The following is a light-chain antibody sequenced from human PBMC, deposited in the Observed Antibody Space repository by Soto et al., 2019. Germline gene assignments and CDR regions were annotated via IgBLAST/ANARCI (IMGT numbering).Light chain of an antibody. V-gene: IGLV2-14*03. Sequence: QSALTQPASVSGSPGQSIAISCTGTSSDIGGYNFVSWYQQHPGKAPKLVIYDVNIRPSGVSDRFSGSKSGNTASLTISGLQAEDEADYYCSSYSCSSTLVVFGGGTKLTVL. CDR2: DVN. CDR3: SSYSCSSTLVV. CDR1: SSDIGGYNF. J-gene: IGLJ2*01.